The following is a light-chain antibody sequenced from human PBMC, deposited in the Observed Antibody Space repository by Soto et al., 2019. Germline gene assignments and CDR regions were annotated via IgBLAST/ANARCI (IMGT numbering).Light chain of an antibody. CDR2: DAS. J-gene: IGKJ1*01. V-gene: IGKV3-11*01. CDR1: QSVSSY. Sequence: PGERATLSCRASQSVSSYLAWYQQKPGQAPRLLIYDASNRATGIPARFSGSGSGTDLTLTISSLEPEDFAVYYCQQRSNWPGTFGQGTKVDIK. CDR3: QQRSNWPGT.